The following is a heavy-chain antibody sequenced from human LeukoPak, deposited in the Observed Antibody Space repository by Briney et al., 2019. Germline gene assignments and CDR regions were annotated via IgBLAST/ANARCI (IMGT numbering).Heavy chain of an antibody. CDR2: IYCTGPT. V-gene: IGHV4-31*03. CDR3: ARDSGGYGDYDY. D-gene: IGHD4-17*01. Sequence: PSQTLSLTCTVSGDSISSGGYYWSWIRQPPGKGLEWLGYIYCTGPTYYNPSLRGRLAISVDTSRNQFSLKLSSVTAADTAVYYCARDSGGYGDYDYWGQGNLVTVSS. J-gene: IGHJ4*02. CDR1: GDSISSGGYY.